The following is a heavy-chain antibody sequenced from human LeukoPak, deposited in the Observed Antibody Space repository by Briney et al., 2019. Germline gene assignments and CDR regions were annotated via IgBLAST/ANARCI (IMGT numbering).Heavy chain of an antibody. CDR2: ISWNSGSI. Sequence: GGSLRLSCAASGFTFDDYAMHWVRQAPGKGLEWVSGISWNSGSIGYADSVKGRFTISRDNAKNSLYLQMNSLRAEDTALYYCAKALGQLVSGLDPWGQGTLVTVSS. CDR1: GFTFDDYA. D-gene: IGHD6-6*01. V-gene: IGHV3-9*01. CDR3: AKALGQLVSGLDP. J-gene: IGHJ5*02.